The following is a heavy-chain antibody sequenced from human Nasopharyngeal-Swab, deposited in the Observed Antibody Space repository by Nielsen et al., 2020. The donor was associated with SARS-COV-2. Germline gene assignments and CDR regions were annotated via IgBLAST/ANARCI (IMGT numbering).Heavy chain of an antibody. V-gene: IGHV6-1*01. CDR1: GDSVSNNRAA. CDR2: TYYRSQWNY. D-gene: IGHD2-15*01. CDR3: ARGSQGTRWS. J-gene: IGHJ5*02. Sequence: SETLSLTCVISGDSVSNNRAAWSWIRQSPSRGLEWLGRTYYRSQWNYDYADSVRGRVTVNPDTSRNQFYLQLNSVTPEDTAVYYCARGSQGTRWSWGQGTLVTVSS.